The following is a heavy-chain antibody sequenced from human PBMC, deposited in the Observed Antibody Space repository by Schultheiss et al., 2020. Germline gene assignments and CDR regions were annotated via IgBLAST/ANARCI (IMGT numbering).Heavy chain of an antibody. CDR1: GGSISSSSYY. V-gene: IGHV4-39*07. J-gene: IGHJ5*02. CDR3: ARGNGNGDYDWFDP. Sequence: SETLSLTCTVSGGSISSSSYYWGWIRQPPGKGLEWIGEIYHSGSTNYNPSLKSRVTISVDTSKNQFSLKLSSVTAADTAVYYCARGNGNGDYDWFDPWGQGTLVTVSS. CDR2: IYHSGST. D-gene: IGHD4-17*01.